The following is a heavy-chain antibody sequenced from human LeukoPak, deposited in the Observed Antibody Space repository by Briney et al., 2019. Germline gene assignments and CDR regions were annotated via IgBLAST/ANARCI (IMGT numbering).Heavy chain of an antibody. CDR1: GVSISSSVYY. CDR2: MYYSGNT. Sequence: SETLSLTCTVSGVSISSSVYYWGWIRQPPGKRLEWIGSMYYSGNTYFNPSLKSRVTISVDTSNNQFSLKLSSVTAADTAVYYCARQPGEWYFDYWGQGTLVTVSS. D-gene: IGHD3-3*01. J-gene: IGHJ4*02. V-gene: IGHV4-39*01. CDR3: ARQPGEWYFDY.